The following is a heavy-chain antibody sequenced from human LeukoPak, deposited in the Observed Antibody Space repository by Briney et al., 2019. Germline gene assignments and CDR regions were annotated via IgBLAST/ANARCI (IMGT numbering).Heavy chain of an antibody. D-gene: IGHD2-2*01. CDR3: AKMADIVVVPARGGAFDI. J-gene: IGHJ3*02. CDR2: ISVYNGNT. V-gene: IGHV1-18*01. CDR1: GYIFINYG. Sequence: ASVEVSCKASGYIFINYGITWVRQAPGQGLEWMGWISVYNGNTDYPQKFQGRVTMTTDTSTTTAYMELRSLRSDDTAVYYCAKMADIVVVPARGGAFDIWGQGTMVTVSS.